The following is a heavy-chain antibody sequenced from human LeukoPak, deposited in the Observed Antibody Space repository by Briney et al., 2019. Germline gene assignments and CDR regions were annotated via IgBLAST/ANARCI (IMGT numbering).Heavy chain of an antibody. V-gene: IGHV3-30*02. J-gene: IGHJ4*02. CDR1: GFTFSSYG. CDR3: ANRPLGAGSQSF. D-gene: IGHD1-26*01. CDR2: IRYDGSNK. Sequence: QAGGSLRLSCAASGFTFSSYGMHWVRQAPGKGLEWVAFIRYDGSNKYYADSVKGRFTISRDNSKNTLYLQMNSLRAEDTAVYYCANRPLGAGSQSFWGQGTLVTVSS.